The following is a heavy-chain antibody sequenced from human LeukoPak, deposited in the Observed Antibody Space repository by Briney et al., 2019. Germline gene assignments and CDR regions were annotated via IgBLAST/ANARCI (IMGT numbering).Heavy chain of an antibody. CDR3: ARLQEVGATAFDI. V-gene: IGHV4-59*01. J-gene: IGHJ3*02. CDR2: IYHSGST. Sequence: PSETLSLTCTVSGGSISSYYWSWIRQPPGKGLEWIGYIYHSGSTNYNRSLKSRVTMSVDTSKNQFSLRLSSVTAADTAVYYCARLQEVGATAFDIWGQGTMVTVSS. CDR1: GGSISSYY. D-gene: IGHD1-26*01.